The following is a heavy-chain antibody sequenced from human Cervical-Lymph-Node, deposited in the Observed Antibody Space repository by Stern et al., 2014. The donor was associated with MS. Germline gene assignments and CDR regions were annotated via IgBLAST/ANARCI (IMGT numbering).Heavy chain of an antibody. J-gene: IGHJ6*02. CDR2: ISYDGSNK. Sequence: VQLVESGGGVVQPGRSLRLSCAASGFTFSSYGMHWVRQAPGKGLEWGAVISYDGSNKYYADSVKGRFTISRDNSKNTLYLQMNSLRAEDTAVYYCAKDLAHDYGDYVYYYYYGMDVWGQGTTVTVSS. D-gene: IGHD4-17*01. V-gene: IGHV3-30*18. CDR1: GFTFSSYG. CDR3: AKDLAHDYGDYVYYYYYGMDV.